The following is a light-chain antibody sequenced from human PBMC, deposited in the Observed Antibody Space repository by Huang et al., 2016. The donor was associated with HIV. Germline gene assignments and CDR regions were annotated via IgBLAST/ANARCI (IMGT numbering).Light chain of an antibody. CDR2: EVS. CDR1: QSLLHSDGETY. V-gene: IGKV2D-29*02. CDR3: MQRTQRPLT. Sequence: DIVMTQTPLSLSVTPGQPASISCKSSQSLLHSDGETYLYWYLHKPGQSPQLLIYEVSNRCAGGPDRFSGSGSGTDVTLRISRVEAEDVGVYYCMQRTQRPLTFGGGTKVEIK. J-gene: IGKJ4*01.